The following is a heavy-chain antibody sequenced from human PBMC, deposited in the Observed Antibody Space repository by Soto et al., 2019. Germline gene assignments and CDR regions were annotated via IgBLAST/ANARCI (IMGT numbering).Heavy chain of an antibody. Sequence: EVPLLESGGGLVQPGGSLRLSCTASGFTFSSYPMTWVRQAPGMGLEWVSAIYGTGAYIYYINSVKGPFTISRDNSKTTLYLQMNSLRAEDTAVYYCARNMAKPTYDSWGQGTLVTVSP. D-gene: IGHD1-1*01. J-gene: IGHJ5*01. CDR1: GFTFSSYP. CDR2: IYGTGAYI. CDR3: ARNMAKPTYDS. V-gene: IGHV3-23*01.